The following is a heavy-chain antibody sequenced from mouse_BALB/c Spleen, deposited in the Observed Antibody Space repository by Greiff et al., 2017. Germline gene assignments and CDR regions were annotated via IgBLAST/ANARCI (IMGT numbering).Heavy chain of an antibody. V-gene: IGHV5-6-3*01. Sequence: DVMLVESGGGLVQPGGSLKLSCAASGFTFSSYGMSWVRQTPDKRLELVATINSNGGSTYYPDSVKGRFTISRDNAKNTLYLQMSSLKSEDTAMYYCARALLYYGSSYGYAMDYWGQGTSVTVSS. CDR1: GFTFSSYG. CDR3: ARALLYYGSSYGYAMDY. D-gene: IGHD1-1*01. CDR2: INSNGGST. J-gene: IGHJ4*01.